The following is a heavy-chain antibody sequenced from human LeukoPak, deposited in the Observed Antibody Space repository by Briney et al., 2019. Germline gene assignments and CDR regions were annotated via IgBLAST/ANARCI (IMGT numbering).Heavy chain of an antibody. Sequence: SETLSLTCTVSGDSISPYYWSWIRQPPGKGLEWIGYIYYTGSGSTSNNPSLKSRVTISVDTSKNQFSLKLSSVTAADTAVYYCARVISRGPAVAGTSYYFDYWGQGTLVTVSS. J-gene: IGHJ4*02. D-gene: IGHD6-19*01. CDR2: IYYTGSGST. CDR1: GDSISPYY. V-gene: IGHV4-59*12. CDR3: ARVISRGPAVAGTSYYFDY.